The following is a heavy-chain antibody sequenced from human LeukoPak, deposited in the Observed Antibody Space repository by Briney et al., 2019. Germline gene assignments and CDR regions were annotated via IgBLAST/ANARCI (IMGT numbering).Heavy chain of an antibody. J-gene: IGHJ4*02. CDR3: ARAKYYYDSSGYCD. Sequence: GGSLRLSCAASGFTFSSYAMSWFRQAPGKGLEWVSAISGSGGSTYYADSVKGRFTISRDNAKNSLYLQMNSLRAEDTALYYCARAKYYYDSSGYCDWGQGTLVTVSS. D-gene: IGHD3-22*01. V-gene: IGHV3-23*01. CDR1: GFTFSSYA. CDR2: ISGSGGST.